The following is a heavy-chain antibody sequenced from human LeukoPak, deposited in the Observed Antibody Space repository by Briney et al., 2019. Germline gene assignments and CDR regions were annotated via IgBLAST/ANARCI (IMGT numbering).Heavy chain of an antibody. V-gene: IGHV4-39*01. Sequence: SETLSLTCAVYGGSFSGYYWGWIRQPPGKGLEWIGSMYYSGSAFSNPSLKSRVTISVDTSKNQFSLKLRSVTATDTALYYCARQGSGTYGDAFDVWGRGTMVTVSS. D-gene: IGHD1-7*01. CDR3: ARQGSGTYGDAFDV. CDR1: GGSFSGYY. J-gene: IGHJ3*01. CDR2: MYYSGSA.